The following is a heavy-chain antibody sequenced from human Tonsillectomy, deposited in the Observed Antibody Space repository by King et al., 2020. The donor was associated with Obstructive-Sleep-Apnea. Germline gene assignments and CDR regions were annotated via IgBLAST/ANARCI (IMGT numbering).Heavy chain of an antibody. V-gene: IGHV3-30*02. Sequence: VQLVESGGGVAQPGRSLRLSCVASGFSLNDYGMHWVRQAPGKGLEWVAFIRYDGSNKYYGDSVRGRFTISRDNLKNTLYLQMNSLRGEDSAVYYCAKEGVVVLPPDKEEHYYYGMDVWGQGTTVTVSS. J-gene: IGHJ6*02. CDR2: IRYDGSNK. D-gene: IGHD2-2*01. CDR3: AKEGVVVLPPDKEEHYYYGMDV. CDR1: GFSLNDYG.